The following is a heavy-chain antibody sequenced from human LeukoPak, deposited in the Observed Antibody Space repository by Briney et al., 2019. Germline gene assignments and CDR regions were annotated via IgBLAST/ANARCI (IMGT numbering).Heavy chain of an antibody. D-gene: IGHD3-10*01. Sequence: GSLRLSCAASGFTFSSYAMSWVRQAPGKGLEWVSAISGSGGSTYYADSVKGRFTISRDNSKNTLYLQMNSLRAEDTAVYYCASQSVGYYGSGSSASDYWGQGTLVTVSS. V-gene: IGHV3-23*01. J-gene: IGHJ4*02. CDR2: ISGSGGST. CDR3: ASQSVGYYGSGSSASDY. CDR1: GFTFSSYA.